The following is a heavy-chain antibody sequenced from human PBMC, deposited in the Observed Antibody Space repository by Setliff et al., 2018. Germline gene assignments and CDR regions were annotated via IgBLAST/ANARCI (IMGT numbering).Heavy chain of an antibody. Sequence: ASVKVSCKASGYNFAESIVSWVRQAPGQGLEWMGWISAYNGHTYSAQKFQARVTLTTDTSTNMAYMELRGLRSDDTAIYYCSRLVRFCLRTSCQRLSGGEFWGQGTLVTVSS. CDR1: GYNFAESI. CDR2: ISAYNGHT. D-gene: IGHD3-3*01. J-gene: IGHJ4*02. V-gene: IGHV1-18*01. CDR3: SRLVRFCLRTSCQRLSGGEF.